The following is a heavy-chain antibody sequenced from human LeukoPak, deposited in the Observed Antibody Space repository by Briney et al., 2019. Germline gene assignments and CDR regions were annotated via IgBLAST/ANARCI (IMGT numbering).Heavy chain of an antibody. CDR2: ISGSGGST. CDR3: AKRGPVEAPAYCGGDCYSGPDDY. CDR1: GFTFSSYG. D-gene: IGHD2-21*02. Sequence: GGSLRLSCAASGFTFSSYGMSWVRQAPGKGLEWVSAISGSGGSTYYADSVKGRSTISRDNSKNTLYLQMNSLRAEDTAVYYCAKRGPVEAPAYCGGDCYSGPDDYWGQGTLVTVSS. V-gene: IGHV3-23*01. J-gene: IGHJ4*02.